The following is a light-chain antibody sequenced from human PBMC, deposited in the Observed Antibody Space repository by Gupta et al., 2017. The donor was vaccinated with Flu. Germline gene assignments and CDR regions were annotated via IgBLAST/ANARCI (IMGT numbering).Light chain of an antibody. V-gene: IGKV3-15*01. CDR1: QSVSSN. CDR2: GAS. Sequence: PATLSVSPGERATLACRASQSVSSNLAWYQQKPGQAPRLLIYGASTRATGIPARFSGSGSGTEFTLTISSLQSEDFAVYYCQQYNNWPPTFGQGTKVEIK. J-gene: IGKJ1*01. CDR3: QQYNNWPPT.